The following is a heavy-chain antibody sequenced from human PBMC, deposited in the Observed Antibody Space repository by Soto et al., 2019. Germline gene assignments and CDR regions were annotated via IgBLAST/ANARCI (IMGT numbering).Heavy chain of an antibody. J-gene: IGHJ6*02. CDR3: VRATVAGSYYYGMDV. CDR1: GYTFTSYY. Sequence: ASVKVSCKASGYTFTSYYVHWVRQAPGQGLEWMGWINPNTGGTNYAQKFQGWVTMTRDTSISTAYMELSRLRSDDTAVYYCVRATVAGSYYYGMDVWGQGTTVTVSS. D-gene: IGHD6-19*01. V-gene: IGHV1-2*04. CDR2: INPNTGGT.